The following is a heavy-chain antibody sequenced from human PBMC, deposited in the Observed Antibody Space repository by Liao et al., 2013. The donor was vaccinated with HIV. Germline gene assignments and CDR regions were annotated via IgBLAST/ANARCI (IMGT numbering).Heavy chain of an antibody. D-gene: IGHD3-3*01. V-gene: IGHV4-39*07. CDR3: ARDGTYDFWSGYSGWFDP. CDR2: IYYSGST. J-gene: IGHJ5*02. CDR1: GGSISSSSYY. Sequence: QLQLQESGPGLVKPSETLSLTCTVSGGSISSSSYYWGWIRQPPGKGLEWIGSIYYSGSTYYNPSLKSRVTISVDTSKNQFSLKLSSVTAADTAVYYCARDGTYDFWSGYSGWFDPWGQGTLVTVSS.